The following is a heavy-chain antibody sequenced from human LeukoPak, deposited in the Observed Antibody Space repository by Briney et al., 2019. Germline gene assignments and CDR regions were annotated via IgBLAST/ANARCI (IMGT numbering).Heavy chain of an antibody. D-gene: IGHD3-16*02. J-gene: IGHJ4*02. CDR3: ARNRIRFDF. CDR1: GFTFSSLW. CDR2: IKDDGTET. V-gene: IGHV3-7*05. Sequence: GGSLRLSCAASGFTFSSLWMSWVRQAPGKGLEWVANIKDDGTETKYVDSVKGRFTISRDNAMNSLFLQMNSLTAEDTAIYYCARNRIRFDFWSQGTLVTVSS.